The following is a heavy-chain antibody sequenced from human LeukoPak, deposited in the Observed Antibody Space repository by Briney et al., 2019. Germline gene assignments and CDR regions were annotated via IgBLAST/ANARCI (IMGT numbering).Heavy chain of an antibody. CDR1: GGSINSGGYY. Sequence: PSETLSLTCTVSGGSINSGGYYWSWIRQQPGKGLEWIGYIYYSGNTYYNPSLKSRVIISVDTSKNQFSLKLSSVTAADTAVYYCARDRHVGSWGYFDYWGQGTLVTVSS. D-gene: IGHD6-13*01. CDR3: ARDRHVGSWGYFDY. V-gene: IGHV4-31*03. CDR2: IYYSGNT. J-gene: IGHJ4*02.